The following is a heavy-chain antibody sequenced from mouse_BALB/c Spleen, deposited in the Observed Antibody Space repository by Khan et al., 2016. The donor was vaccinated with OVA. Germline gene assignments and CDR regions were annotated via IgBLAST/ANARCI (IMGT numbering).Heavy chain of an antibody. CDR1: GYSFTGYY. CDR3: ARGYDFFAY. CDR2: VNPNTGNT. Sequence: VRLQQSGPDLVKPGASVKMSCKASGYSFTGYYMNWVKQSHGKSLECIGRVNPNTGNTNYNQKFKGKAILIVDTSSSTAYMELRSLTSEDSAVYCCARGYDFFAYWGQGTLVTVSA. J-gene: IGHJ3*01. D-gene: IGHD2-14*01. V-gene: IGHV1-26*01.